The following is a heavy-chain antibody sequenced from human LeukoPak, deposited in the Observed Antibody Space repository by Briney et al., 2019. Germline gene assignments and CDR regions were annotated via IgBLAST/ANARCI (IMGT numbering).Heavy chain of an antibody. CDR2: IYYSGST. CDR3: ARLYGSGSDFDF. V-gene: IGHV4-59*08. D-gene: IGHD3-10*01. Sequence: SETLSLTCTVSGGSISSYYWSWIRQPPGKGLEWIGYIYYSGSTNYNPSLKSRVTTSVDTSKNQFSLNLTSMTAADTAVYYCARLYGSGSDFDFWGRGTMVTVSS. CDR1: GGSISSYY. J-gene: IGHJ3*01.